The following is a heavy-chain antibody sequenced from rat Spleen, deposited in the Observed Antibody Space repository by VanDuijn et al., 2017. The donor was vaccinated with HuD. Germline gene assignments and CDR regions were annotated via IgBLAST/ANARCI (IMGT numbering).Heavy chain of an antibody. V-gene: IGHV5S10*01. CDR2: IIYDGTRT. D-gene: IGHD1-6*01. Sequence: EVQLVESGGGLVQPGRSLKVYCAASGFTFSDYNMAWVRQAPKKGLEWVATIIYDGTRTFYRDSVQGRFTISRDNAKSTLYLHMDSLTSEDTATYYCATGPRILRLDWFAYWGQGTLVTVSS. J-gene: IGHJ3*01. CDR3: ATGPRILRLDWFAY. CDR1: GFTFSDYN.